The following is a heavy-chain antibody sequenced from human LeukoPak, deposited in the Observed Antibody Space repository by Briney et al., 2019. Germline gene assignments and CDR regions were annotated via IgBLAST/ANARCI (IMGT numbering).Heavy chain of an antibody. Sequence: SVKVSCKASGGTFSSYAISWVRQAPGQGLEWMGGIIPIFGTANYAQKFQGRVTITADESTSTAYMELSSLRSEDTAVYYCAVDIVATGYIAAAGNYWGQGTLVTVSS. D-gene: IGHD5-12*01. CDR3: AVDIVATGYIAAAGNY. J-gene: IGHJ4*02. CDR2: IIPIFGTA. CDR1: GGTFSSYA. V-gene: IGHV1-69*13.